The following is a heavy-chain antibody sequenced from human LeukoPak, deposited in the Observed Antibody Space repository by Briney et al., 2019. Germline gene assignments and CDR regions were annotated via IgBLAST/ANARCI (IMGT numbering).Heavy chain of an antibody. D-gene: IGHD2-21*02. V-gene: IGHV1-69*04. Sequence: SVKVSCKASGGTFSSYAISWVRQAPGQGLEWMGRIIPILGIANYVQKFQGRVTITADNSTSTAYMELSSLRSEDTAVYYCARDIVVVTAIPYYYYGMDVWGQGTTVTVSS. J-gene: IGHJ6*02. CDR2: IIPILGIA. CDR1: GGTFSSYA. CDR3: ARDIVVVTAIPYYYYGMDV.